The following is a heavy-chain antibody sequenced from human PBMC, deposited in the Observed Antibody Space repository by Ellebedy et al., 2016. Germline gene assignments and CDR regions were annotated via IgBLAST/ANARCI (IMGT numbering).Heavy chain of an antibody. J-gene: IGHJ3*02. CDR3: AKDRGLGVGATELDAFDI. V-gene: IGHV3-23*01. CDR2: SSGSGGST. D-gene: IGHD1-26*01. Sequence: GGSLRLSXAASGFTLSSYIMSWVRQAPGKGLEWVSASSGSGGSTYYADSVKGRFTISRDNSKNTLYLQMNSLRAEDTAVYYCAKDRGLGVGATELDAFDIWGQGTMVTVSS. CDR1: GFTLSSYI.